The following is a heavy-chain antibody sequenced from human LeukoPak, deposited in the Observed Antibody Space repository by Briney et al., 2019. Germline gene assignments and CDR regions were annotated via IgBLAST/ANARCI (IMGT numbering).Heavy chain of an antibody. CDR3: ARGVTMVRGVIHYFDY. Sequence: SETLSLTCAVYGGSFSSYYWSWIRQPPGKGLEWIGYIYYSGSTNYNPSLKSRVTISVDTSKNQFSLKLSCVTAADTAVYYCARGVTMVRGVIHYFDYWGQGTLVTVSS. J-gene: IGHJ4*02. V-gene: IGHV4-59*01. CDR1: GGSFSSYY. CDR2: IYYSGST. D-gene: IGHD3-10*01.